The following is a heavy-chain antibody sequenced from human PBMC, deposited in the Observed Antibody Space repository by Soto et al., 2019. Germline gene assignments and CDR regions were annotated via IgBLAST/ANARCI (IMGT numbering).Heavy chain of an antibody. CDR3: ARDGQWLPRDGLRSSYYFDY. J-gene: IGHJ4*02. D-gene: IGHD6-19*01. CDR2: IWYDGGNK. Sequence: QVQLVESGGGVVQPGRSLRLSCAASGFNFSSYVMHWVRQAPGKGLEWVAVIWYDGGNKYYADSVKGRFTISRDNSKNTLYLQMNSLRAEDTAVHYCARDGQWLPRDGLRSSYYFDYGGQGTLVTVSS. CDR1: GFNFSSYV. V-gene: IGHV3-33*01.